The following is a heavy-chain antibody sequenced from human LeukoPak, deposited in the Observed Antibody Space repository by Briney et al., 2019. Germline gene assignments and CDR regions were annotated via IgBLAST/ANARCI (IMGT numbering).Heavy chain of an antibody. V-gene: IGHV4-34*01. D-gene: IGHD6-19*01. CDR1: GGSFSGYY. CDR3: ARGEKQEGIAVAGTLFDY. Sequence: SGTLSLTCAVYGGSFSGYYWSWIRQPPGKWLEWIGEINHSGSTNYNPSLKSRVTISVDTSKNQFSLKLSSVTAADTAVYYCARGEKQEGIAVAGTLFDYWGQGTLVTVSS. J-gene: IGHJ4*02. CDR2: INHSGST.